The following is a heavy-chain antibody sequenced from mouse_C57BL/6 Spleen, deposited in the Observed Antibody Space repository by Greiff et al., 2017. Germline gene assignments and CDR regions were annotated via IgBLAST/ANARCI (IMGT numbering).Heavy chain of an antibody. CDR3: ARHRTTVVDDYAMDY. Sequence: EVKLMESGGDLVKPGGSLKLSCAASGFTFSSYGMYWVRQTPGKRLEWVATISSGGCYTYYPDSVKGRFTISRDNAKNTRYLQMSSLKAEDTAMYYCARHRTTVVDDYAMDYWGQGTSVTVSS. J-gene: IGHJ4*01. V-gene: IGHV5-6*01. CDR1: GFTFSSYG. D-gene: IGHD1-1*01. CDR2: ISSGGCYT.